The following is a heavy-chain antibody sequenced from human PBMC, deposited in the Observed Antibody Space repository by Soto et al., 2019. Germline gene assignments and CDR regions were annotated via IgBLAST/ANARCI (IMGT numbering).Heavy chain of an antibody. CDR2: INPSGGST. J-gene: IGHJ5*02. CDR1: GYTFTSYY. Sequence: ASVKVSCKASGYTFTSYYMHWVRQAPGQGLEWMGIINPSGGSTSYAQKFQGRVTMTRDTSTSTAYMELRSLRSDDTAVYYCARGWQEDWFDPWGQGTLVTVSS. CDR3: ARGWQEDWFDP. D-gene: IGHD2-15*01. V-gene: IGHV1-46*01.